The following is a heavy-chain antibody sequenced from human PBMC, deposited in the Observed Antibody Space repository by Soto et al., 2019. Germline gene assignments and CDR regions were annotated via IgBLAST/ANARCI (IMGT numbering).Heavy chain of an antibody. CDR2: IYYSGST. J-gene: IGHJ4*02. CDR3: ARDSLYGDYVDY. D-gene: IGHD4-17*01. CDR1: GGSISSYY. Sequence: PSETLSLTCTVSGGSISSYYWSWIRQPPGKGLGWIGYIYYSGSTNYNPSLKSRGTISVDTSKNQFSLMLSSVTVADTAVYYCARDSLYGDYVDYWGQGTLVTVSA. V-gene: IGHV4-59*01.